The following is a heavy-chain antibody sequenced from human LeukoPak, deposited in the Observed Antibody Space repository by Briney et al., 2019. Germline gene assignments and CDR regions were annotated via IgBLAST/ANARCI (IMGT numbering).Heavy chain of an antibody. J-gene: IGHJ4*02. CDR2: IRSKAYGGTT. CDR1: GFAFGDYA. V-gene: IGHV3-49*03. D-gene: IGHD3-10*01. Sequence: PGGSLRLSCTASGFAFGDYAMSWFRQAPGKGLEWVGFIRSKAYGGTTEYAASVKGRFTISRDNAKNSLYLQMNSLRAEDTAVYYCARDRSGRGSFDYWGQGTLVTVSS. CDR3: ARDRSGRGSFDY.